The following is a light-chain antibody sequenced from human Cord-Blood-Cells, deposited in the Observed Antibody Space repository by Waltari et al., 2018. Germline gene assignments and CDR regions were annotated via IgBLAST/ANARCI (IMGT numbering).Light chain of an antibody. CDR2: AAS. J-gene: IGKJ2*01. Sequence: DIQMTQSPSSLSASVGDRVTITCRASQSISSYLNWYQQKPGKAPKLLIYAASSFQSGVPSRFSGSGSGTDFTRTISSLQPEDFATYDCQQSYSTPYTFGQGTKLEIK. CDR3: QQSYSTPYT. V-gene: IGKV1-39*01. CDR1: QSISSY.